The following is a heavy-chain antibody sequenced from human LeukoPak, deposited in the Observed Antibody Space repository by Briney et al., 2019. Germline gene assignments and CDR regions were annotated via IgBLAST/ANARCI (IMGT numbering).Heavy chain of an antibody. Sequence: PGRSLRLSCAASGFTFSSYGMHWVRLAPGKGLEWVAVISYDGSNKYYADSVEGRFTISRDNSKNTLYLQMNSLRAEDTAVYYCAKDRGTMVRGVIMPYNWFDPWGQGTLVTVSS. V-gene: IGHV3-30*18. CDR3: AKDRGTMVRGVIMPYNWFDP. CDR2: ISYDGSNK. J-gene: IGHJ5*02. D-gene: IGHD3-10*01. CDR1: GFTFSSYG.